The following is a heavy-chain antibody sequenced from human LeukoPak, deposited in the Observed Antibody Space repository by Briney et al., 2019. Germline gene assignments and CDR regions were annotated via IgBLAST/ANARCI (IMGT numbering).Heavy chain of an antibody. CDR2: VSAYNGNT. J-gene: IGHJ4*02. CDR1: GYSFTSYG. CDR3: FGDLGQWLVQGIFFDY. Sequence: GASVKVSFTSSGYSFTSYGICWVRLAPGQGLEWVAWVSAYNGNTNYAQKLQGRVTMTQDTSTSTAYLEMRSLRSDATAAVYCFGDLGQWLVQGIFFDYWGQGTLVTVSS. V-gene: IGHV1-18*01. D-gene: IGHD6-19*01.